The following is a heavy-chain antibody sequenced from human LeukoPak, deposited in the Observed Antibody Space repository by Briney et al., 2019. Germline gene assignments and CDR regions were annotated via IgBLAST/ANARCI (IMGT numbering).Heavy chain of an antibody. J-gene: IGHJ4*02. CDR3: ARDPGGGIAVAGTPPWDY. CDR2: INPSGGST. CDR1: GYTFTSYG. D-gene: IGHD6-19*01. V-gene: IGHV1-46*01. Sequence: ASVKVSCKASGYTFTSYGISWARQAPGQGLEWMGIINPSGGSTSYAQKFQGRVTMTRDMSTSTVYMELSGLRSEDTAVYYCARDPGGGIAVAGTPPWDYWGQGTLVTVSS.